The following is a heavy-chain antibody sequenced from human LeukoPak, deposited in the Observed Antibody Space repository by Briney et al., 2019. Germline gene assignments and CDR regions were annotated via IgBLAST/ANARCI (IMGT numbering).Heavy chain of an antibody. D-gene: IGHD2-15*01. CDR2: IYYSGST. CDR3: ARSPGYCSGGSCYRWYYYYYMDV. V-gene: IGHV4-39*07. J-gene: IGHJ6*03. Sequence: PSETLSLTCTVSGGPISSSSYYWGWIRQPPGKGLEWIGSIYYSGSTYYNPSLKSRVTISVDTSKNQFSLKLSSVTAADTAVYYCARSPGYCSGGSCYRWYYYYYMDVWGKGTTVTVSS. CDR1: GGPISSSSYY.